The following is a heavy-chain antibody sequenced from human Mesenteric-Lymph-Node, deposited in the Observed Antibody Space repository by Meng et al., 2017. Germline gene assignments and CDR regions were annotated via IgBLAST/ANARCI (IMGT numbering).Heavy chain of an antibody. Sequence: QRRGLGPGLVKPSQTLSCTCTVSGGSIRSGGFYWSWIRQHPGKGLECIGYIYYSGSTYYNPSLRSRVAISIDTSKNQFSLKLTSVTAADTAVYFCARTNYGDYNWFDPWGQGTLVTVSS. V-gene: IGHV4-31*03. CDR1: GGSIRSGGFY. J-gene: IGHJ5*02. CDR2: IYYSGST. CDR3: ARTNYGDYNWFDP. D-gene: IGHD4-17*01.